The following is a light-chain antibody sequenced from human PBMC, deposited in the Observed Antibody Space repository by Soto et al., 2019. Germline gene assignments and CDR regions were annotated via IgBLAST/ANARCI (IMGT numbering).Light chain of an antibody. J-gene: IGKJ2*01. CDR1: QSVSSSY. Sequence: EIVLTQSPGTLSLSPGERATLSCRASQSVSSSYLAWYQRKPGQAPRLLIYGASSRATGIPDRFSGSGSGTDFTLTISRLEPEDFAVYYCQQYGSAPYAFGQGTKVDI. CDR3: QQYGSAPYA. V-gene: IGKV3-20*01. CDR2: GAS.